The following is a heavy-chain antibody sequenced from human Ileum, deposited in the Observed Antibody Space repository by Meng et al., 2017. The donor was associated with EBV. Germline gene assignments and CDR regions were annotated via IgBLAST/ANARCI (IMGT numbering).Heavy chain of an antibody. D-gene: IGHD3-22*01. CDR2: INHSGST. V-gene: IGHV4-34*02. CDR3: AREARSSGYHPGIGP. Sequence: QVQLQKWAAGLLKPSETLSLTCAVYGGFFSGYYWSWIRQSPGKGLEWIGEINHSGSTNYNPSLKSRVTISVDTSKNQFSLKLTSVTAADTAVYYCAREARSSGYHPGIGPWGQGTLVTVSS. J-gene: IGHJ5*02. CDR1: GGFFSGYY.